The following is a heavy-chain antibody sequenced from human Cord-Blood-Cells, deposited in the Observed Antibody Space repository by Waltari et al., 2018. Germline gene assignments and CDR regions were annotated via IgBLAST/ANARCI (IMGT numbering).Heavy chain of an antibody. CDR3: ARGEPSGVAKYFDY. CDR1: GGSIISHY. D-gene: IGHD7-27*01. V-gene: IGHV4-59*11. CDR2: IYYSGRT. Sequence: QVQLQESGPGLVKPSETLSLTCTVSGGSIISHYWSWIRQPPGKGLEWIGYIYYSGRTNDHPALKSRVTISVDASKSRFCLKLSSVAAADTAVYYCARGEPSGVAKYFDYWGQGTLVTVSS. J-gene: IGHJ4*02.